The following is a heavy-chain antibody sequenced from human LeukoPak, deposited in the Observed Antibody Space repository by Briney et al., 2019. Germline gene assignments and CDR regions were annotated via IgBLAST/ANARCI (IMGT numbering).Heavy chain of an antibody. CDR3: AKKSSGLNPFDY. Sequence: GGSLRLSCAASGFTFSSSPMSWVRQARGKGLEWVSGISSSGGDTPYADSVKGRFTISRDNSKNMVYLQMNSLRAEDTAVYYCAKKSSGLNPFDYWGQGTLVTVSS. J-gene: IGHJ4*02. D-gene: IGHD1-14*01. CDR1: GFTFSSSP. CDR2: ISSSGGDT. V-gene: IGHV3-23*01.